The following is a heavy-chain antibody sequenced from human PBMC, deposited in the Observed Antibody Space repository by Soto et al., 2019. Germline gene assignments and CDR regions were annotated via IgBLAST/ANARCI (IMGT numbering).Heavy chain of an antibody. J-gene: IGHJ4*02. CDR1: GFTFSSYW. CDR3: VRDGLRDTPYDD. Sequence: EVQLVESGGGLVQPGGSLRLSCAASGFTFSSYWMHWVRQAPGKGLVWVSRINTDGSSTSYADSVKGRFTISRDNAKNTLYLQMNSLRGEDTAVYYCVRDGLRDTPYDDWGQGTLVTVSS. V-gene: IGHV3-74*01. D-gene: IGHD5-18*01. CDR2: INTDGSST.